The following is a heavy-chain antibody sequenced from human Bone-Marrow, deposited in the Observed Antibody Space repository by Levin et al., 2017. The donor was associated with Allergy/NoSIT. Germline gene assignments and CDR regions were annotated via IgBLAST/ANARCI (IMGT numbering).Heavy chain of an antibody. V-gene: IGHV3-13*01. J-gene: IGHJ3*02. CDR3: ARGGTPADAFDI. D-gene: IGHD2-15*01. CDR1: GFSFSMYD. Sequence: GESLKISCAASGFSFSMYDMHWVRQVPGKGLEWVSGIGTAGQTFYPDSVQGRFTISRETFANSLYLQMNSVRVGDTAVYFCARGGTPADAFDIWGRGTMVIVSS. CDR2: IGTAGQT.